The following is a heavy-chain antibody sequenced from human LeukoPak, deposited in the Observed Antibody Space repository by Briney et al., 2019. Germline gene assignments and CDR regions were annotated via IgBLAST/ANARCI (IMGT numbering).Heavy chain of an antibody. V-gene: IGHV3-30*03. Sequence: PGGSLRLSCAASGFTFSSYGMHWVRQAPGKGLEWVAVISYDGSNKYYADSVKGRFTISRDNAKNSLYLQMNSLRAEDTALYYCARGPTPNYYDSSGYYYYWGQGTLVTVSS. CDR3: ARGPTPNYYDSSGYYYY. J-gene: IGHJ4*02. CDR2: ISYDGSNK. D-gene: IGHD3-22*01. CDR1: GFTFSSYG.